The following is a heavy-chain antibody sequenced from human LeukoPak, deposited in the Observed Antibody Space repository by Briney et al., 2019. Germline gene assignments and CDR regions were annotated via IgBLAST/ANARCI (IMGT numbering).Heavy chain of an antibody. J-gene: IGHJ4*02. D-gene: IGHD1-26*01. CDR2: INAGNGNT. CDR3: ARSLGSYSGGYFDY. V-gene: IGHV1-3*01. Sequence: WINAGNGNTKYSQKFQGRVTITRDTSASTAYMELSSLRSEDTAVYYCARSLGSYSGGYFDYWGQGTLVTVSS.